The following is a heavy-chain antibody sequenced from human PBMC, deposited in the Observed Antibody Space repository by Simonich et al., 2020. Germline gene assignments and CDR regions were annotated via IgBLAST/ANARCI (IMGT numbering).Heavy chain of an antibody. CDR1: GFTFSSYS. Sequence: GGGLVKPGGSLRLSCAASGFTFSSYSMNWVRQAPGKGLKWVSSISSSRSYIYYADSVKGRFTISRDNAKNSLYLQMNSLRAEDTAVYYCARDTSYYGSGSYYFDYWGQGTLVTVSS. D-gene: IGHD3-10*01. V-gene: IGHV3-21*01. CDR3: ARDTSYYGSGSYYFDY. J-gene: IGHJ4*02. CDR2: ISSSRSYI.